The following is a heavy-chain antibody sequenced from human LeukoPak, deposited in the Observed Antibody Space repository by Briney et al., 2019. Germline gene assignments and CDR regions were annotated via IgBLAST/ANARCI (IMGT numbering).Heavy chain of an antibody. CDR3: VRSGGL. Sequence: SETLSLTCTVSGGSFSSYHWGWIRQPPGKGLEWIGHISYSGSTNYNPSLKSRVTISVDTSKNQFSLWLSSVTAADTAVYYCVRSGGLWGQGTMVTVSS. CDR1: GGSFSSYH. J-gene: IGHJ3*01. CDR2: ISYSGST. D-gene: IGHD4-23*01. V-gene: IGHV4-59*01.